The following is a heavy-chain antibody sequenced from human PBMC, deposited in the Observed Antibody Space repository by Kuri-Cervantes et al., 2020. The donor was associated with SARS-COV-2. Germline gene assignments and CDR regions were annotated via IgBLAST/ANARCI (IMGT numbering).Heavy chain of an antibody. CDR2: IYSGGST. V-gene: IGHV3-66*01. Sequence: GGSLRLSCAASGFTFSIYAMSWVRQAPGKGLEWVSVIYSGGSTYYADSVKGRFTISRDNSKNTLYLPMNSLKAEDTAVYYCARDPSACGYSGYVVDPKSWYGMTVWARGPS. CDR1: GFTFSIYA. J-gene: IGHJ6*04. D-gene: IGHD5-12*01. CDR3: ARDPSACGYSGYVVDPKSWYGMTV.